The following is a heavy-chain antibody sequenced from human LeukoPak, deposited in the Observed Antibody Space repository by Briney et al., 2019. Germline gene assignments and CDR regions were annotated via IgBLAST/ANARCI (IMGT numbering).Heavy chain of an antibody. CDR1: GGTFSSYA. CDR2: IIPIFGTA. CDR3: AARGDYGDYVRFDY. Sequence: SSVKVSCKASGGTFSSYAISWVRQAPGQGLEWMGGIIPIFGTANYAQKFQGRVTITADEPTSTAYMELSSLRSEDTAVYYCAARGDYGDYVRFDYWGQGTLVTVSS. V-gene: IGHV1-69*01. D-gene: IGHD4-17*01. J-gene: IGHJ4*02.